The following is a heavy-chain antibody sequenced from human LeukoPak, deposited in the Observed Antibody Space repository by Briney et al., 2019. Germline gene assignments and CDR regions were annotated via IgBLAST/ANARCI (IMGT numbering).Heavy chain of an antibody. CDR1: GFIVSSNY. CDR2: ISTSSTYI. D-gene: IGHD1-20*01. Sequence: GGSLRLSCAASGFIVSSNYMSWVRQAPGKGLEWVSSISTSSTYIYYADSVKGRFTISRDNAKNSLYLQMNSLRAEDTAVYYCARDPPFIIGTTFFDYWSQGTLVTVSS. J-gene: IGHJ4*02. V-gene: IGHV3-21*01. CDR3: ARDPPFIIGTTFFDY.